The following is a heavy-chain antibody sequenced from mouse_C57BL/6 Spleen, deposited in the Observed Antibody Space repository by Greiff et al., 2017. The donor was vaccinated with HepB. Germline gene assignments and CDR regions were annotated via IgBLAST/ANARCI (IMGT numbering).Heavy chain of an antibody. CDR2: INPNNGGT. J-gene: IGHJ1*03. D-gene: IGHD1-1*01. CDR3: ARSFITTVVAPYWYFDV. CDR1: GYTFTDYN. Sequence: VQLQQSGPELVKPGASVKIPCKASGYTFTDYNMDWVKQSHGKSLEWIGDINPNNGGTIYNQKFKGKATLTVDKSSSTAYMELRSLTSEDTAVYYCARSFITTVVAPYWYFDVWGTGTTVTVSS. V-gene: IGHV1-18*01.